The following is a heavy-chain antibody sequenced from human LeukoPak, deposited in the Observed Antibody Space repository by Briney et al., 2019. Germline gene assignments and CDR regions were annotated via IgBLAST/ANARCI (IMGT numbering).Heavy chain of an antibody. V-gene: IGHV1-69*05. J-gene: IGHJ6*02. CDR3: ARQRFRSSYGRYYYYGMDV. Sequence: GASVKVSCKASGGTFSSYAISWVRQAPGQGLEWMGGIIPIFGTANYAQKFQGRVTITTDESTSTAYMELSSMRSEDTAVYYCARQRFRSSYGRYYYYGMDVWGQGTTVTVSS. D-gene: IGHD5-18*01. CDR2: IIPIFGTA. CDR1: GGTFSSYA.